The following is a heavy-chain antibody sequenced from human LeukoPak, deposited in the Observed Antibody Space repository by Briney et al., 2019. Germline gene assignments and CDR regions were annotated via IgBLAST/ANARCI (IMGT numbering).Heavy chain of an antibody. CDR2: ISSNGGST. D-gene: IGHD3-10*01. V-gene: IGHV3-64D*06. CDR1: GFTFSSYA. Sequence: PGGSLRLSCSASGFTFSSYAMHWVRQAPGKGLEYVSAISSNGGSTYYADSVKGRFTISRENSKNTLYLQMSSLRAEDAAVYYCVKSIGVGSGSFPFDPWGQGTLVTVSS. J-gene: IGHJ5*02. CDR3: VKSIGVGSGSFPFDP.